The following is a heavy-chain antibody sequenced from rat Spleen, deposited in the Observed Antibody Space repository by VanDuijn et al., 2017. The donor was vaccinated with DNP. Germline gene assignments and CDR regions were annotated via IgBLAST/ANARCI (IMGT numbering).Heavy chain of an antibody. J-gene: IGHJ2*01. CDR2: IWTDGST. V-gene: IGHV2-30*01. CDR1: GFSLTTNS. D-gene: IGHD1-9*01. CDR3: TRDGAYYGYNFDY. Sequence: QVQLKESGPGLVQPSQTLSLTCTVSGFSLTTNSVHWVRQPSGKGLEWMGVIWTDGSTEYNSALKSRLSISRDTSKSQVFLKVNSLQTEDTAAYYCTRDGAYYGYNFDYWCQGVMVTVSS.